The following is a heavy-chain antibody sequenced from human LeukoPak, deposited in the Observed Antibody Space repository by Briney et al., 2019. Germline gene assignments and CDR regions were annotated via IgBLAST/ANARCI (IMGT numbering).Heavy chain of an antibody. J-gene: IGHJ4*02. D-gene: IGHD6-6*01. V-gene: IGHV1-2*02. CDR3: ARDLGYSSSEYYFDY. Sequence: AASVKVPCKASGYTFTGYYMHWVRQAPGQGLEWMGWINPNSGGTNYAQKFQGRVTMTRDTSISTAYMELSRLRSDDTAVYYCARDLGYSSSEYYFDYWGPGTLVTVSS. CDR1: GYTFTGYY. CDR2: INPNSGGT.